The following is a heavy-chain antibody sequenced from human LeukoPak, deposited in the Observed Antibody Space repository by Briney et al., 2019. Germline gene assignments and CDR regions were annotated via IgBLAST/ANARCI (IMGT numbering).Heavy chain of an antibody. CDR2: IIPIFGTA. V-gene: IGHV1-69*01. Sequence: SVKVSCKASGGTFSSYAISWVRQAPGQGLEWMGGIIPIFGTANYAQKFQGRVTITAHESTSTAYMELSSLRSEDTAVYYCAREKSCSSTSCYGYFDYWGQGALVTVSS. D-gene: IGHD2-2*01. CDR1: GGTFSSYA. J-gene: IGHJ4*02. CDR3: AREKSCSSTSCYGYFDY.